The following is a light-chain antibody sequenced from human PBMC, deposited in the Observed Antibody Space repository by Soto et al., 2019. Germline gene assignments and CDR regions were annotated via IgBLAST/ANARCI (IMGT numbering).Light chain of an antibody. CDR1: QTVRNNY. CDR3: QQFSSYPLT. V-gene: IGKV3-20*01. J-gene: IGKJ4*01. Sequence: EFVLTQSPGTLSLSPGERATLSCRASQTVRNNYLAWYQQKPGQAPRLLIYDASTRATGIPDRFNGGGSGTDFTLAISRLEPEDYEVYYCQQFSSYPLTFGGGTKVDIK. CDR2: DAS.